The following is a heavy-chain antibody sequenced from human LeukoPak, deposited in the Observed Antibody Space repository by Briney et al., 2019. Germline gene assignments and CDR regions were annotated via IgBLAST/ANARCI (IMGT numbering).Heavy chain of an antibody. J-gene: IGHJ4*02. CDR2: IYYTGNT. CDR1: GGSISSSSYY. CDR3: ARDTVLNYFDY. Sequence: PSETLSLTCTVSGGSISSSSYYWGWIRQPPGKGLEWIGNIYYTGNTYYNPSLKRRVTISVDTSKNQFSLELSSVTAADTAVYYCARDTVLNYFDYWGQGTLVTVSS. V-gene: IGHV4-39*02. D-gene: IGHD4-17*01.